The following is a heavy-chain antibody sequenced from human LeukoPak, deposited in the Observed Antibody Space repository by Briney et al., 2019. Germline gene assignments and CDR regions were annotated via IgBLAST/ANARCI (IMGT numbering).Heavy chain of an antibody. J-gene: IGHJ3*02. D-gene: IGHD4-17*01. CDR2: IYYSGST. CDR1: GGSINSYY. Sequence: SETLSLTCTVSGGSINSYYWSWIRQPPGKGLEWIGYIYYSGSTNYNPSLKSRVTISVDTSKNQFSLKPSSVTAADTAVYFCARPVRRLRRDDAFDIWGQGTMVTVSS. V-gene: IGHV4-59*01. CDR3: ARPVRRLRRDDAFDI.